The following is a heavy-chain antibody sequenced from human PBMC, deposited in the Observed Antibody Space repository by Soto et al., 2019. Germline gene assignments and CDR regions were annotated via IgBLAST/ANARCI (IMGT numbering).Heavy chain of an antibody. D-gene: IGHD1-26*01. CDR2: IIHSEST. V-gene: IGHV4-39*01. CDR1: GDSMTSSSYY. Sequence: SETLSLTCTVSGDSMTSSSYYWSWVRQPPGKGLEWIGEIIHSESTKYNPSLKSRVTISVDTSKNQFSMKLSSVTAADTAVYYCARQRPTDGRWEFANYYGMDVWGQGTPVTVSS. CDR3: ARQRPTDGRWEFANYYGMDV. J-gene: IGHJ6*02.